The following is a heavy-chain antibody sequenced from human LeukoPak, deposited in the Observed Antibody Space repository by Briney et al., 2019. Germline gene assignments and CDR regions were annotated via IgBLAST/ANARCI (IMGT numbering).Heavy chain of an antibody. CDR2: ISYDGSNK. D-gene: IGHD3-22*01. V-gene: IGHV3-30-3*01. J-gene: IGHJ5*02. CDR3: ARVLSGSWDWFDP. Sequence: GGSLRLSCAASGFTFSSYAMHWVRQAPGKGLEWVAVISYDGSNKYYADSVKGRFTISRDNSKNTLYLQVNSLRAEDTAVYYCARVLSGSWDWFDPWGQGTLVTVSS. CDR1: GFTFSSYA.